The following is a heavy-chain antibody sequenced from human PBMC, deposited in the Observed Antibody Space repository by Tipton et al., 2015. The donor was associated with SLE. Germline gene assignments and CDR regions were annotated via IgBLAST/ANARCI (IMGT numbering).Heavy chain of an antibody. D-gene: IGHD3-16*02. CDR2: IDNSGST. J-gene: IGHJ4*02. CDR1: GASISSSSYF. CDR3: ARGPHFPVRKFIVHHFDY. Sequence: TLSLTCTVSGASISSSSYFWGWIRQSPGKGLEWIGSIDNSGSTYDNPSLAGRVTMSVDTSKSQFYLTLSAVTAADTAVYFCARGPHFPVRKFIVHHFDYWGQGILVTVSS. V-gene: IGHV4-39*07.